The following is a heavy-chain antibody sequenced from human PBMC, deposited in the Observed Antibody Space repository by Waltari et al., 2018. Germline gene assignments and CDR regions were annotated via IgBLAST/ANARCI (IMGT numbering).Heavy chain of an antibody. D-gene: IGHD5-12*01. CDR1: GFTFSSYA. CDR2: IRYDGSNK. CDR3: AKDRSGYDNYFDY. Sequence: QVQLVESGGGVVQPGGSLRLSCAASGFTFSSYALHWVRQAPGKGLEWVAFIRYDGSNKYYADSVKGRFTISRDNSKNTLYLQMNSLRAEDTAVYYCAKDRSGYDNYFDYWGQGTLVTVSS. J-gene: IGHJ4*02. V-gene: IGHV3-30*02.